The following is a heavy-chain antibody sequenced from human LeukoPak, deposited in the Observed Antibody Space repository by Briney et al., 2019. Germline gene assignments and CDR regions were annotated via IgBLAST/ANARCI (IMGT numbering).Heavy chain of an antibody. Sequence: PSETLSLTCSVSGGSISNYYWSWIRQPPGKGLEWIGYIYSSGSTNYNPSLKSRVSISVDTSKNQFSLKLSSVTAADTAVYCCARTYCSGGSCNWNDYWGQGALVTVSS. CDR1: GGSISNYY. J-gene: IGHJ4*02. CDR2: IYSSGST. CDR3: ARTYCSGGSCNWNDY. D-gene: IGHD2-15*01. V-gene: IGHV4-59*01.